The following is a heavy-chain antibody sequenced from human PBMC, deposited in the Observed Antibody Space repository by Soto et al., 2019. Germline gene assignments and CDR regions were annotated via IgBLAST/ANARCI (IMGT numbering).Heavy chain of an antibody. CDR2: IYSGGTT. V-gene: IGHV3-66*01. D-gene: IGHD5-12*01. J-gene: IGHJ4*02. Sequence: EVQLVESGGGLVQPGESLRLSCAASGFTVSSNYMSWVRQAPGKGLEWVSLIYSGGTTDYADSVKGRFTISRDNSKNTLYLQMNSLRDEDTDVYYCAARNIVAPYWGQGTLVTVSS. CDR1: GFTVSSNY. CDR3: AARNIVAPY.